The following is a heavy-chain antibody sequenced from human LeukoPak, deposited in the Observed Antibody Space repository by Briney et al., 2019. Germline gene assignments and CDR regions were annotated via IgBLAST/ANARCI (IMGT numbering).Heavy chain of an antibody. Sequence: VASVKVSCKASGYTFTSYYMHWVRQAPGQGLEWMGIINPSGGSTTSAQKFQGRVTMTRDTSTSTVYMELSSLRSEDTAVYYCARAYYHDSSDYYFPLDYWGQGTLVTVSS. CDR2: INPSGGST. CDR1: GYTFTSYY. V-gene: IGHV1-46*01. D-gene: IGHD3-22*01. J-gene: IGHJ4*02. CDR3: ARAYYHDSSDYYFPLDY.